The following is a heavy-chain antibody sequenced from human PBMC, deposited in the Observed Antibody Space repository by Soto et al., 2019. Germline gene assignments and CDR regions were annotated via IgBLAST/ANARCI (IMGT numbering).Heavy chain of an antibody. CDR2: IIPIFGTA. CDR1: GGTFSSYA. Sequence: GASVKVSCKASGGTFSSYAISWVRQAPGQGLEWMGGIIPIFGTANYAQKFQGRVTITADESTSTAYMELSSLRSEDTAVYYCAHSEVLRFLEWFTRSPGMDVWGQGTTVTVSS. J-gene: IGHJ6*02. D-gene: IGHD3-3*01. V-gene: IGHV1-69*13. CDR3: AHSEVLRFLEWFTRSPGMDV.